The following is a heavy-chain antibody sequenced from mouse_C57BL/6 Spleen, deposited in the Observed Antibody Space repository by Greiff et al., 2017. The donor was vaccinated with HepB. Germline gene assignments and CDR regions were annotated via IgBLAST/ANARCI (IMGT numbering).Heavy chain of an antibody. CDR2: IYPGSGST. Sequence: QVQLQQPGAELVKPGASVKMSCKASGYTFTSYWITWVKQRPGQGLEWIGDIYPGSGSTNYNEKFKSKATLTVDTSTSTAYMQLSSLTSEDSAVYYGAREGYYDYDGAWFAYWGQGTLVTVSA. J-gene: IGHJ3*01. V-gene: IGHV1-55*01. D-gene: IGHD2-4*01. CDR1: GYTFTSYW. CDR3: AREGYYDYDGAWFAY.